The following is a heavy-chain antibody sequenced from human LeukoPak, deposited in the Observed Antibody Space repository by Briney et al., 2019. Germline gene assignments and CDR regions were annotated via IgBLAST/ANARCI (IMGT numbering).Heavy chain of an antibody. D-gene: IGHD6-19*01. CDR3: ARLPLGSSGWYVGFDY. V-gene: IGHV4-4*09. Sequence: SETLSLTCTVSGGSISSYYWSWIRRPPGKGLEWIGYIYTSGSTNYNPSLKSRVTISVDTSKNQFSLKLSSVTAADTAVYYCARLPLGSSGWYVGFDYWGQGTLVTVSS. J-gene: IGHJ4*02. CDR1: GGSISSYY. CDR2: IYTSGST.